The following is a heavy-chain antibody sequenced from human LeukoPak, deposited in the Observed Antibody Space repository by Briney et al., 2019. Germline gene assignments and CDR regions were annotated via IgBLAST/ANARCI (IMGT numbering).Heavy chain of an antibody. J-gene: IGHJ5*02. CDR1: GYSISNDCY. Sequence: SETLSLTCAVSGYSISNDCYWGWIRQPPGKGLEWIGSIYHSGSTYYNPSLQSRVTISVDTSNNQFSLKLNSVTGPDTAVYYCARNCTAMAGICNWFDPWGQGTLVTVSS. V-gene: IGHV4-38-2*01. CDR3: ARNCTAMAGICNWFDP. D-gene: IGHD6-19*01. CDR2: IYHSGST.